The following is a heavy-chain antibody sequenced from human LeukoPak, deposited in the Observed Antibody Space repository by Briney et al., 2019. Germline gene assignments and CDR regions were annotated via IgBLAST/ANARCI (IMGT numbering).Heavy chain of an antibody. CDR2: LYYSGTT. V-gene: IGHV4-39*07. Sequence: SETLSLTCTVSGDSISSISYYWGWIRQPPGKGLEWIGSLYYSGTTYYNPSLKSRVTISVDTSKNQFSLKLSSVTAADTAVYYCARGLEWGDGFDIWGRGTMVTVSP. CDR1: GDSISSISYY. J-gene: IGHJ3*02. D-gene: IGHD1-1*01. CDR3: ARGLEWGDGFDI.